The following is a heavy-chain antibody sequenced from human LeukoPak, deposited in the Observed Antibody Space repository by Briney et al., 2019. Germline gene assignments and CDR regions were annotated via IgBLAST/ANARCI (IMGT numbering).Heavy chain of an antibody. CDR2: INPNSGGT. J-gene: IGHJ6*02. Sequence: ASVKVSCKASGYTFSGYYMHWVRQAPGQGLEWMGRINPNSGGTNYAQKFQDRVTMTRDTSISTAYMEVSRLRSDDTAVYYCAREYCSSTGCYYYDMDVWGQGTTVTVSS. V-gene: IGHV1-2*06. CDR3: AREYCSSTGCYYYDMDV. CDR1: GYTFSGYY. D-gene: IGHD2-2*01.